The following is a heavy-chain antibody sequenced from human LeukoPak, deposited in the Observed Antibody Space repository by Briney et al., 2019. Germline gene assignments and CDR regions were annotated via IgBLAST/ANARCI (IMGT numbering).Heavy chain of an antibody. V-gene: IGHV3-15*01. CDR2: IKSKTDGGTT. D-gene: IGHD6-19*01. CDR3: TTREQWLGQYFYYGMDV. CDR1: GFTFSNAW. J-gene: IGHJ6*02. Sequence: PGGSLRLSCAVSGFTFSNAWMSWVRKAPGKGLEWVGRIKSKTDGGTTDYAAPVKGRFTISRDDSKNTLYLQMNSLKTEDTAVYFCTTREQWLGQYFYYGMDVWGQGTTVTVSS.